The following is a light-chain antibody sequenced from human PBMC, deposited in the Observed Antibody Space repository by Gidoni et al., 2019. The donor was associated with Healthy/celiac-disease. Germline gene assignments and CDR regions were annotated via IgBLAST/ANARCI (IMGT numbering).Light chain of an antibody. Sequence: EIVLTQSPAPLSLSPGERATLSCRASHSVSSYLAWYQQKPGQAPRLLIYDASNRATGIPARFSGSGSGTDFTLTISSLEXEDFAVYXCQQRXXXPPXXTFXXGTKLEIK. J-gene: IGKJ2*01. CDR2: DAS. CDR1: HSVSSY. V-gene: IGKV3-11*01. CDR3: QQRXXXPPXXT.